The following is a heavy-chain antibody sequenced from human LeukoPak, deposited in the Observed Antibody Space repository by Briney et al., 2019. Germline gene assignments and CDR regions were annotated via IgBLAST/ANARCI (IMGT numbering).Heavy chain of an antibody. CDR1: GFTFNSYA. J-gene: IGHJ4*02. Sequence: PGGSLRLSCAASGFTFNSYAMTWVRQAPGKGLEWVSAVSGSGGSTYYPDSVEGRFTISRDNSKDTLYLQINSLRVEDTAVYFCAKLWYYDFWSNYLVFDNWGQGTLVTVSS. D-gene: IGHD3-3*01. V-gene: IGHV3-23*01. CDR2: VSGSGGST. CDR3: AKLWYYDFWSNYLVFDN.